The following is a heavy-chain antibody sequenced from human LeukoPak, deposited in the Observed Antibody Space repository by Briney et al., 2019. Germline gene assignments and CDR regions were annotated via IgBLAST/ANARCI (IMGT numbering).Heavy chain of an antibody. Sequence: GESLKISCKGSGYSFTSYWIGWVRQMPGKGLEWMGIIYPGDSDTRYSPSFQGQVTISADKSISTAYLQWSSLKASDTAMYYCARRNYDILTGSHLPLDYWGQGTLVTVSS. V-gene: IGHV5-51*01. CDR1: GYSFTSYW. D-gene: IGHD3-9*01. CDR2: IYPGDSDT. CDR3: ARRNYDILTGSHLPLDY. J-gene: IGHJ4*02.